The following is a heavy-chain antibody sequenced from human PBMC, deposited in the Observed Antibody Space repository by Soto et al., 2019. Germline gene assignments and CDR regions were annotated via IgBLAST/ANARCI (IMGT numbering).Heavy chain of an antibody. J-gene: IGHJ6*03. Sequence: VQLVESGGGVVQPGGSLRLSCAASGFTVSSYYMSWVRQPPGKGPEWVALFNNGGNTYYAESVKGRFTISRDSSKNRLDLQLNSLRAEDTAVYYCARDDVYCGGGRWYGVPMDVWGKGTTVTVSS. D-gene: IGHD2-15*01. CDR2: FNNGGNT. V-gene: IGHV3-66*01. CDR3: ARDDVYCGGGRWYGVPMDV. CDR1: GFTVSSYY.